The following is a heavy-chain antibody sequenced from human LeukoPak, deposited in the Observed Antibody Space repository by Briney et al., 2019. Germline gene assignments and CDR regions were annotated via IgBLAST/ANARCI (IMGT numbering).Heavy chain of an antibody. CDR1: GVSISSYY. V-gene: IGHV4-59*01. CDR2: IYYSGST. D-gene: IGHD3-3*01. Sequence: SETLSLTCSGSGVSISSYYWSLIRQPPGKGLEWIGYIYYSGSTNYNPSLKSRVTISVDTSKNQFSLKLSSVTAADTAVYYCARDRGYDFWSGYTNYYMDVWGKGTTVTVSS. CDR3: ARDRGYDFWSGYTNYYMDV. J-gene: IGHJ6*03.